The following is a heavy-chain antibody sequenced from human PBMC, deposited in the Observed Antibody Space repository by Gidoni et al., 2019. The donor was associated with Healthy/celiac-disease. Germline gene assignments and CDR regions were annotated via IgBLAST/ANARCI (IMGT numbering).Heavy chain of an antibody. CDR3: ARDRIAARPYYYYGMDV. J-gene: IGHJ6*04. Sequence: QVQLVQYGAEVKKPGSSVKVSCKASGGTFSSYAISWVREAPGQGLEWRGGIIPIFGTANYEQKFQGRVTFTADESTGTAYMELSSLRSEDTSVYYCARDRIAARPYYYYGMDVWGKGTTVTVSS. CDR2: IIPIFGTA. V-gene: IGHV1-69*01. D-gene: IGHD6-6*01. CDR1: GGTFSSYA.